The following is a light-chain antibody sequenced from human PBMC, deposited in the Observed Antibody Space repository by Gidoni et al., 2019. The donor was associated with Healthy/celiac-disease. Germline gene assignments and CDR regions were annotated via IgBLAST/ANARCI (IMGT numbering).Light chain of an antibody. CDR2: DDS. CDR1: NLGSKS. Sequence: SYVLTQPPSAPVATGKTARITCGGNNLGSKSVHWYQQKPGQAPVLVVYDDSDRPSGIPERFSGSNSGNTATLTISRGEAGDEADYYCQVWDSSSDHVVFGGGTKLTVL. V-gene: IGLV3-21*03. J-gene: IGLJ2*01. CDR3: QVWDSSSDHVV.